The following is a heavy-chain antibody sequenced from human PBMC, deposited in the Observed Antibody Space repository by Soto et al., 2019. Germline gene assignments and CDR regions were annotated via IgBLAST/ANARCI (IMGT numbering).Heavy chain of an antibody. CDR2: ISYDGSNK. V-gene: IGHV3-30*18. J-gene: IGHJ4*02. CDR1: GFTFSSYG. CDR3: AKDAAYYYDSSGFDY. Sequence: PGGSLRLSCAASGFTFSSYGMHWVRQAPGKGLEWVAVISYDGSNKYYADSVKGRFTISRDNSKNTLYLQMNSLRAEDTAVYYCAKDAAYYYDSSGFDYWGQGTLVTVSS. D-gene: IGHD3-22*01.